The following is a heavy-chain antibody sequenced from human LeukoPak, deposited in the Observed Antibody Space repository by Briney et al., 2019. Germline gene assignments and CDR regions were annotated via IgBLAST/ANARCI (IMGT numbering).Heavy chain of an antibody. J-gene: IGHJ5*02. CDR1: GGSFSGYY. Sequence: PSETLSLTCAVYGGSFSGYYWSWIRPPPGKGLEWIGEINHSGSTNYNPSLKSRVTISVDTSENQFSLKLSSVTAADTAVYYCARASIAARPRINWFDPWGQGTLVTVSS. CDR2: INHSGST. D-gene: IGHD6-6*01. V-gene: IGHV4-34*01. CDR3: ARASIAARPRINWFDP.